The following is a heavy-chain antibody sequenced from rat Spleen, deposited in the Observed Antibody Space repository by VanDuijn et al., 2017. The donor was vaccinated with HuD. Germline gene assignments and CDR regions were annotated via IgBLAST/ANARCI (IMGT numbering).Heavy chain of an antibody. V-gene: IGHV5-62*01. CDR2: ISSSSGT. Sequence: VQLVESGGGLVQPGRSLKLSCVASGFTFSSYGMHWIRQAPGKGLDWVASISSSSGTVYADAVKERFTISRDNAKNTLYLQLNSLKSEDTAIYYCARGGYSGDNWFAYWGQGTLVTVSS. D-gene: IGHD1-1*01. CDR1: GFTFSSYG. CDR3: ARGGYSGDNWFAY. J-gene: IGHJ3*01.